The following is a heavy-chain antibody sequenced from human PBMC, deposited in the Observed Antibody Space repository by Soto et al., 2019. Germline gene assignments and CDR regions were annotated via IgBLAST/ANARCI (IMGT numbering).Heavy chain of an antibody. J-gene: IGHJ3*02. CDR3: ARGIGDSYAFDI. Sequence: SVKVSCKXSGGTFSSYAISWVRQAPGQGLEWMGGIIPIFGTANYAQKFQGRVTITADESTSTAYMELSSLRSEDTAVYYCARGIGDSYAFDIWGQGTMVTVSS. D-gene: IGHD2-15*01. V-gene: IGHV1-69*13. CDR1: GGTFSSYA. CDR2: IIPIFGTA.